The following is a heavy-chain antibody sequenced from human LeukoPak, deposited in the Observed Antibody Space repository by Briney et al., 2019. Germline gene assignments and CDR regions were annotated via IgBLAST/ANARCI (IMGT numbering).Heavy chain of an antibody. J-gene: IGHJ6*03. V-gene: IGHV4-59*01. CDR3: ARDFPHFSGYYMDV. D-gene: IGHD2/OR15-2a*01. Sequence: SETLSLTCTVSGGSISGYYWTWIRQPPGKGLEWIGYISYSGSTNYNPSLKSRVTISVDTSNNQFSLKLSSVTAADTAVYYCARDFPHFSGYYMDVWGKGTTVTVSS. CDR2: ISYSGST. CDR1: GGSISGYY.